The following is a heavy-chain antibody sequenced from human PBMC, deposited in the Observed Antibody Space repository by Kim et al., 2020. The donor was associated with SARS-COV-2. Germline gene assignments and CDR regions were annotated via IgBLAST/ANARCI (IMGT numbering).Heavy chain of an antibody. J-gene: IGHJ5*02. V-gene: IGHV4-31*03. D-gene: IGHD2-15*01. Sequence: SETLSLTCNVSGGYSNSGGYYWSWIRRVPGRGLEWIGYIYYGGTTSYNPSLKSRVTISDDMSRGQFALRLTSVTAADTAVYYCARGGASVVASWGQGTLGTVSP. CDR1: GGYSNSGGYY. CDR2: IYYGGTT. CDR3: ARGGASVVAS.